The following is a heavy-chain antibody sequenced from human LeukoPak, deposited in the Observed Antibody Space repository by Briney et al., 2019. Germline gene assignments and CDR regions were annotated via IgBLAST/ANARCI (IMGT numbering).Heavy chain of an antibody. CDR1: GYTFTSYG. CDR3: ARDGDYCSSTSCSFFDY. D-gene: IGHD2-2*01. Sequence: ASVEVSCKASGYTFTSYGISWVRQAPGQGLEWMGWISAYNGNTNYAQKLQGRVTMTTDTSTSTAYMELRSLRSDDTAVYYCARDGDYCSSTSCSFFDYWGQGTLVTVSS. J-gene: IGHJ4*02. V-gene: IGHV1-18*01. CDR2: ISAYNGNT.